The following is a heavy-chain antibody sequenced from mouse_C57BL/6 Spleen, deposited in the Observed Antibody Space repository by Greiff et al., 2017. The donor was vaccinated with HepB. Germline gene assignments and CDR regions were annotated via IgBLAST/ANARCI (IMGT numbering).Heavy chain of an antibody. V-gene: IGHV1-80*01. CDR2: IYPGDGDT. D-gene: IGHD1-1*01. J-gene: IGHJ2*01. Sequence: VKLQESGAELVKPGASVKISCKASGYAFSSYWMNWVKQRPGKGLEWIGQIYPGDGDTNYNGKFKGKATLTADKSSSTAYMQLSSLTSEDSAVYFCARGGTTVVEGYYFDYWGQGTTLTVSS. CDR1: GYAFSSYW. CDR3: ARGGTTVVEGYYFDY.